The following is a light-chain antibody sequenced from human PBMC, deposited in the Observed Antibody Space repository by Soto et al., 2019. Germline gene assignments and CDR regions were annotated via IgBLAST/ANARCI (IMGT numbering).Light chain of an antibody. Sequence: EIVLTQSPGTLSLSPGERATLSCRASQSVTSSYLAWYQQKPGQAPRLLIYGASSRATGIPDRFSGSGSGTVFTLIISRLEHEDLAVYYWQQDGSSRAFGEGTKVEIK. CDR1: QSVTSSY. V-gene: IGKV3-20*01. CDR2: GAS. J-gene: IGKJ1*01. CDR3: QQDGSSRA.